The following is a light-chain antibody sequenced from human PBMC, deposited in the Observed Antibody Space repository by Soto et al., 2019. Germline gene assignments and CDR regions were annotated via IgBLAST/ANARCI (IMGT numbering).Light chain of an antibody. V-gene: IGKV3-15*01. CDR1: QSVSSN. CDR2: AAS. CDR3: QQYITWPIT. J-gene: IGKJ5*01. Sequence: EIVMTQSPATLSVSPGERGTLSCRASQSVSSNLAWYQQRPGQAPRLLIFAASTRAPGIPARFGGSGSGTEFALTISNLQSEDFAVYYCQQYITWPITSGQGKRLEIK.